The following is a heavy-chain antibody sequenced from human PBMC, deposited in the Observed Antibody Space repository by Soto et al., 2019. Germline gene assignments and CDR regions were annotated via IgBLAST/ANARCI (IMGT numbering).Heavy chain of an antibody. V-gene: IGHV4-59*13. CDR3: ARDYEENDGYVGWFGP. CDR1: NGFISNFY. D-gene: IGHD5-18*01. CDR2: IHSSGTT. J-gene: IGHJ5*02. Sequence: SETLSLTCIVSNGFISNFYWSWVRQPPGKGLEWIGFIHSSGTTKYNPSLRSRVTMSVDTSKNQFSLELSSVTAADTAVYFCARDYEENDGYVGWFGPWGQGTLVTVSS.